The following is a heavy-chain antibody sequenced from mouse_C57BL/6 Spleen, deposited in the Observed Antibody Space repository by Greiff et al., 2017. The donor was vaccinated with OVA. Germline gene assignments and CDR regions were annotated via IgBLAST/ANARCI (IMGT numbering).Heavy chain of an antibody. CDR3: ARGLGRGYAMDY. CDR2: ISGGGGNT. CDR1: GFTFSSYT. Sequence: DVMLVESGGGLVKPGGSLKLSCAASGFTFSSYTMSWVRQTPEKRLEWVATISGGGGNTYYPDSVKGRFTISRDNAKNTLYLQMSSLRSEDTALYYCARGLGRGYAMDYWGQGTSVTVSS. J-gene: IGHJ4*01. D-gene: IGHD4-1*01. V-gene: IGHV5-9*01.